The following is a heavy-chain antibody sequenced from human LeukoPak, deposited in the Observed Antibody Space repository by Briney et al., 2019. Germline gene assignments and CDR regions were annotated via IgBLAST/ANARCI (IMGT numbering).Heavy chain of an antibody. CDR2: ISYDGSNK. CDR1: GFTFSSYA. D-gene: IGHD4-23*01. J-gene: IGHJ4*02. Sequence: AGGSLRLSCAASGFTFSSYAMHWVRQAPGKGLEWVAVISYDGSNKYYADSVKGRFTISRDNAKDSLFLQMNNVRPEDTAVYYCARGGCPVTTCHGGFDHWGQGIPVTVSS. V-gene: IGHV3-30-3*01. CDR3: ARGGCPVTTCHGGFDH.